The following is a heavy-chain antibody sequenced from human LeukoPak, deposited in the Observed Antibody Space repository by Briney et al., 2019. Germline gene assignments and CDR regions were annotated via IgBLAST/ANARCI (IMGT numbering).Heavy chain of an antibody. CDR3: ARDRPAGTAASYYYYGMDV. CDR1: GFTFSDYY. V-gene: IGHV3-11*06. D-gene: IGHD2-2*01. J-gene: IGHJ6*04. CDR2: ISSSSSYT. Sequence: PGGSLRLSCAASGFTFSDYYMSWIRQAPGKRQERVSYISSSSSYTNYADSVKGRFTISSDNAKNSLYLQMNSLRAEDTAVYYCARDRPAGTAASYYYYGMDVWGKGTTVTVSS.